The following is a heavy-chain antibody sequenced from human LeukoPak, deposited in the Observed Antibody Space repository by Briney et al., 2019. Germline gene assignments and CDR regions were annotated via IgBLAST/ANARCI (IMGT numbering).Heavy chain of an antibody. CDR2: INHSGST. J-gene: IGHJ5*02. CDR3: ARENSSSCWFDP. D-gene: IGHD6-6*01. V-gene: IGHV4-34*01. CDR1: GGSFSGYY. Sequence: SETLSLTCAVYGGSFSGYYWSWIRQPPGKGLEWIGEINHSGSTNYNPSLKSRVTISVDTSKNQFSLKLSSVTAADTAVYYCARENSSSCWFDPWGQGTLVTVSS.